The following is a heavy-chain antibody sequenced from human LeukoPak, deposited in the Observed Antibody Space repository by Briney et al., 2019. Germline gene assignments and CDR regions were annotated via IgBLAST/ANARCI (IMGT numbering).Heavy chain of an antibody. CDR2: IYYSGST. CDR1: GGSISFYY. CDR3: AREAPVTNFDY. Sequence: SETLSLTCTVSGGSISFYYWSWIRQPPGKGLEWIGYIYYSGSTNYNPSLKSRVTISVDTSKNQFSLKLSSVTAADTAVYYCAREAPVTNFDYWGQGTLVTVSS. V-gene: IGHV4-59*01. D-gene: IGHD4-17*01. J-gene: IGHJ4*02.